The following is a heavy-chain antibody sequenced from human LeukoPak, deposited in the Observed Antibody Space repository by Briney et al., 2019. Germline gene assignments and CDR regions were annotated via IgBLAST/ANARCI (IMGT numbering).Heavy chain of an antibody. CDR1: GGSISSYY. CDR3: VRVEMSSCWAFDI. CDR2: IYYSGST. Sequence: MASETLSLTCTVSGGSISSYYWSWIRQPPGKGLEWIGYIYYSGSTNYNPSLKSRVTISVDTSKNQFSLKLSSVTAADTAVYYCVRVEMSSCWAFDIWGQGTMVTVSS. D-gene: IGHD5-24*01. V-gene: IGHV4-59*08. J-gene: IGHJ3*02.